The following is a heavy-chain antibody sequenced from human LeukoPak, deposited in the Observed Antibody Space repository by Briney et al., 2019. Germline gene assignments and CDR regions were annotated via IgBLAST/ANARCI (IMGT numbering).Heavy chain of an antibody. V-gene: IGHV4-61*01. J-gene: IGHJ3*02. Sequence: SETLSLTCTVSGGSASSDSFYWSWIRQPPGKGLEWIGYVYYSGRTKYNPSLQSRVTISADRSKNHFSLKLTSVTAADTAVYYCVRETATYYYDSTGYYRQTEAFDIWGQGTMVTVSS. D-gene: IGHD3-22*01. CDR3: VRETATYYYDSTGYYRQTEAFDI. CDR1: GGSASSDSFY. CDR2: VYYSGRT.